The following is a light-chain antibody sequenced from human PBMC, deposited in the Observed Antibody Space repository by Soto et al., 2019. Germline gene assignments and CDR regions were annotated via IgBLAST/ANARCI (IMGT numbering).Light chain of an antibody. CDR3: TSCITANTRCV. J-gene: IGLJ1*01. CDR2: EVN. CDR1: SSDIGRYNY. V-gene: IGLV2-14*01. Sequence: QSALTQPASVSGCPGQSITSSCTGTSSDIGRYNYVSWFQQHPGKVPKLVIFEVNYRPSGVSDRFSGSKSGNTASLTITGLQAEDEADYYCTSCITANTRCVFGSGTKVTVL.